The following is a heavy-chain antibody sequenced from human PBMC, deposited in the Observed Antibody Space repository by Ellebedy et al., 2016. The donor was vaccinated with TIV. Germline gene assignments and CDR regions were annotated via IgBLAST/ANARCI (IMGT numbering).Heavy chain of an antibody. CDR1: GFTFSSRW. CDR3: ARDDGHRTVDY. Sequence: SLKISXVGSGFTFSSRWMHWVRQAPGKGLEWVSGISWNSGKIGYADSVKGRFTISRDNAKNSLYLQMNRLRAEDTAVYYCARDDGHRTVDYWGQGTLVTVSS. CDR2: ISWNSGKI. J-gene: IGHJ4*02. V-gene: IGHV3-9*01. D-gene: IGHD1-14*01.